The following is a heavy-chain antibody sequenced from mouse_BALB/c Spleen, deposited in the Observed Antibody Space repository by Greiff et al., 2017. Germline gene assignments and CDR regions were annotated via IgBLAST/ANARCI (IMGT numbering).Heavy chain of an antibody. Sequence: EVQLQESGGGLVQPGGSRKLSCAASGFTFSSFGMHWVRQAPEKGLEWVAYISSGSSTIYYADTVKGRFTISRDNPKNTLFLQMTSLRSEDTAMYYCARGGSSVFDYWGQGTTLTVSS. D-gene: IGHD1-1*01. J-gene: IGHJ2*01. CDR2: ISSGSSTI. V-gene: IGHV5-17*02. CDR1: GFTFSSFG. CDR3: ARGGSSVFDY.